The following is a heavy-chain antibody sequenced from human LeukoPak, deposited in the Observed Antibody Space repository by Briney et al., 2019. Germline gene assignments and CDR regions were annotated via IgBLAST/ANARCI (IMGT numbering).Heavy chain of an antibody. CDR3: ARDGLAHSGYRDTFDY. CDR1: GFAFRSYE. Sequence: PGGSLRFSCAASGFAFRSYEMNWVRQAPGKGLEWVSYISSSGATTYHADSVKGRFTISRDNAKNSVYLQMNSLRAEDTAVYYCARDGLAHSGYRDTFDYWGQGTLVTVYS. D-gene: IGHD3-22*01. V-gene: IGHV3-48*03. J-gene: IGHJ4*02. CDR2: ISSSGATT.